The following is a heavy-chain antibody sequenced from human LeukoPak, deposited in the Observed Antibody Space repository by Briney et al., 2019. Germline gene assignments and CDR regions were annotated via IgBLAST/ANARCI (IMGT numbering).Heavy chain of an antibody. CDR2: IYYSGST. Sequence: PSGTLSLTCAVSGGSISSISSNNYHWGWIRQPPGKGLEWIGSIYYSGSTYYNPSLKSRVTISVDTSKNQFSLKLSSVTAADTALYYCARGMGVVTAHGIDVWGQGTTVTVSS. D-gene: IGHD4-23*01. V-gene: IGHV4-39*01. CDR1: GGSISSISSNNYH. J-gene: IGHJ6*02. CDR3: ARGMGVVTAHGIDV.